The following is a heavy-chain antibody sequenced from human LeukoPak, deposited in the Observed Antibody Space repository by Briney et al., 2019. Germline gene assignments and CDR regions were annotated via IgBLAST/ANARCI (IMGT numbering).Heavy chain of an antibody. D-gene: IGHD2-2*01. V-gene: IGHV3-48*02. CDR1: GFTFSAYA. Sequence: PGGSLRLSCEASGFTFSAYAMNWVRQAPGKGLEWVSYIRSSGDTKYYADSVKGRFTISRDNAKNSLYLQMNSLRDEDTAVYYCVRDPDALDYWGQGTLVTVSS. CDR3: VRDPDALDY. CDR2: IRSSGDTK. J-gene: IGHJ4*02.